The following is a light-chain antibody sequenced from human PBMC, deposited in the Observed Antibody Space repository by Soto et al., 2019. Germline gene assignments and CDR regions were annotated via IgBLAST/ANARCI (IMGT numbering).Light chain of an antibody. CDR3: QESYSSPPWT. J-gene: IGKJ1*01. V-gene: IGKV3-11*01. CDR1: QSFRGL. CDR2: DAY. Sequence: EVVLTQSPVTLSLSPGERATLSCRASQSFRGLLAWYQQKPGQAPRLLIYDAYNRATGIPPRFSGSGSGTDFTLTISSLEPEDSATYFCQESYSSPPWTFGQGTKVEVK.